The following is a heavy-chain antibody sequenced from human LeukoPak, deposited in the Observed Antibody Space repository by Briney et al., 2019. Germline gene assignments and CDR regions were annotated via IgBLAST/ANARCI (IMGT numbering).Heavy chain of an antibody. D-gene: IGHD3-10*01. Sequence: SVKVSCKASGYTFTTYGFSWVRQAPGQGLEWMGWISAYNGDTNYAQNFQGRVTMTTDTSTSTGYMELRSLRSDDTAVYYCARVRVPYYYGSGTYYMNYWGQGTLVTVSS. V-gene: IGHV1-18*01. CDR3: ARVRVPYYYGSGTYYMNY. CDR2: ISAYNGDT. CDR1: GYTFTTYG. J-gene: IGHJ4*02.